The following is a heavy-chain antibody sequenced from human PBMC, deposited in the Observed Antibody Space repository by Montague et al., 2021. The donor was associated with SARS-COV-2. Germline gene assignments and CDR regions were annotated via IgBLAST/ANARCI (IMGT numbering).Heavy chain of an antibody. V-gene: IGHV3-30*04. J-gene: IGHJ4*02. CDR2: ISYDGSNK. CDR1: GFTFSSYA. CDR3: ARAALGGYDSYFDY. Sequence: SLRLSCAASGFTFSSYAMYWVRQAPGKGLEWVAVISYDGSNKYYVDSVKGRFTISRDNSKNTLYPQMNSLRAEDTAVYYCARAALGGYDSYFDYWGQGTLVTVSS. D-gene: IGHD5-12*01.